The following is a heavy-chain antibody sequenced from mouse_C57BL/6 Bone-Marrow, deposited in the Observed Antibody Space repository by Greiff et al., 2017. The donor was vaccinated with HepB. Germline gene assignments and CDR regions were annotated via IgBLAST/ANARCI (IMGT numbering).Heavy chain of an antibody. Sequence: EVKVVESGGGLVKPGGSLKLSCAASGFTFSSYAMSWVRQTPEKRLEWVATISDGGSYTYYPDNVKGRFTISRDNAKNNLYLQMSHLKSEDTAMYYCARDRGYYYYGSSPYYYAMDYWGQGTSVTVSS. CDR2: ISDGGSYT. D-gene: IGHD1-1*01. CDR3: ARDRGYYYYGSSPYYYAMDY. J-gene: IGHJ4*01. V-gene: IGHV5-4*01. CDR1: GFTFSSYA.